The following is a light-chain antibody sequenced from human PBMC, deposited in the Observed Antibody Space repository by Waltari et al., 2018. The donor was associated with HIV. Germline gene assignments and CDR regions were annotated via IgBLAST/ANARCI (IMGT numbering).Light chain of an antibody. CDR2: DVN. Sequence: QSALTQPHSVSGSPGQSPTISCAGTSSSVDTFVSWYQQHPGKAPQVIIYDVNNRPSGVPDRFSGSKSGNTAFLTISGLQAEDEAEYHCCSHAGNFIFAFGTGTKVTVL. V-gene: IGLV2-11*01. J-gene: IGLJ1*01. CDR3: CSHAGNFIFA. CDR1: SSSVDTF.